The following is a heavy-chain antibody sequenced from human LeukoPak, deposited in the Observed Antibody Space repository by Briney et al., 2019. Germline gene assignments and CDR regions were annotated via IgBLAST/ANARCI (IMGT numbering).Heavy chain of an antibody. J-gene: IGHJ4*02. D-gene: IGHD2-8*01. CDR1: GFTVTDNY. V-gene: IGHV3-69-1*01. CDR3: ARSNGLRYFDR. Sequence: WGSLRLSCAASGFTVTDNYMNWIRQAPGKGLEWVAYFGSTGTIHYADSMRGRFTISRDNAEMSLFLHMNSLRVDDTAVYYCARSNGLRYFDRWGQGTLVTVSS. CDR2: FGSTGTI.